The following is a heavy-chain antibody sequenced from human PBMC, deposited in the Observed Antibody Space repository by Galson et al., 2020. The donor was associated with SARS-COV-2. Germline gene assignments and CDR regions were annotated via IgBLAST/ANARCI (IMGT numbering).Heavy chain of an antibody. CDR2: VYHSGTP. J-gene: IGHJ4*02. Sequence: SETLSLTCAVSGDAISSPPDYWGWIRQPPGKGLEWIGSVYHSGTPYYNPSLKSRLTLSVDTSKNQFSLKLSSVTAADTAVYYCARVRGYNYGYYFDFWGQGTLVTVSS. CDR3: ARVRGYNYGYYFDF. CDR1: GDAISSPPDY. V-gene: IGHV4-39*01. D-gene: IGHD5-18*01.